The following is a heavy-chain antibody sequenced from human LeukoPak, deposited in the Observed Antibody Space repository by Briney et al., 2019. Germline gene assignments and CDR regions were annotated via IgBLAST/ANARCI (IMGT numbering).Heavy chain of an antibody. CDR3: ARSRIAAARKHDY. D-gene: IGHD6-13*01. J-gene: IGHJ4*02. V-gene: IGHV4-34*01. CDR2: INHGGST. CDR1: GGSFSGYY. Sequence: SETLSLTCAVYGGSFSGYYWSWIRQPPGTGLEWIGEINHGGSTNYNPSLTSRVTISVDTSKNQFSLKLSSVTAADTAVYYCARSRIAAARKHDYWGQGTLVTVSS.